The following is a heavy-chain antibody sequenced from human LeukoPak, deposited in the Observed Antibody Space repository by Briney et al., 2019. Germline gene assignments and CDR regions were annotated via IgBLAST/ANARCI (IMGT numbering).Heavy chain of an antibody. CDR2: IYTSGST. Sequence: PSETLSLTCTVSGGSISSYYWSCIRQRAGKGPEWIGRIYTSGSTNYNPSLKSRVTISVDTPKNQLSLKLSSVTAADTAVYYCARAGGYRGYMDVWGKGTTVTVSS. CDR3: ARAGGYRGYMDV. J-gene: IGHJ6*03. V-gene: IGHV4-4*07. CDR1: GGSISSYY. D-gene: IGHD1-1*01.